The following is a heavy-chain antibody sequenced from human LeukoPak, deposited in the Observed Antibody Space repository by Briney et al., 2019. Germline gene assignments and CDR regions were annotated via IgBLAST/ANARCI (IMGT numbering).Heavy chain of an antibody. J-gene: IGHJ6*03. Sequence: ASVKVSCKASGYTFTGYYMHWVRQAPGQGLEWMGRINPNSGGTNYAQKFQGRVTMTRDTSISTAYMELSRLRSDDTAVYYCARDLRGYSYGPPGHYYYMDVWGKGTTVTVSS. V-gene: IGHV1-2*06. CDR3: ARDLRGYSYGPPGHYYYMDV. D-gene: IGHD5-18*01. CDR2: INPNSGGT. CDR1: GYTFTGYY.